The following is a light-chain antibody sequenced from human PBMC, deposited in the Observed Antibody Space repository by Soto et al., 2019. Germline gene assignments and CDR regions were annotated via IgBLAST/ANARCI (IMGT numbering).Light chain of an antibody. CDR3: QHYNNLRYT. CDR2: DAS. V-gene: IGKV1-33*01. J-gene: IGKJ2*01. CDR1: QDISVY. Sequence: DIQMTQSPSSLSASVGDRVTITCQASQDISVYLNWYQQKPGKAPKLLISDASNLETVVPSRFSGSGSGTEFTYSITSLQPADFATYYYQHYNNLRYTFGQGTKLEIK.